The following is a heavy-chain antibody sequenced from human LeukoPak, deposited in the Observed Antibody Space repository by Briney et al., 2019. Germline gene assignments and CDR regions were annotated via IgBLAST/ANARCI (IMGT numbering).Heavy chain of an antibody. J-gene: IGHJ4*02. CDR1: GFTCSSYW. CDR3: ARGRITMIVVVNRGAFDY. V-gene: IGHV3-7*01. Sequence: GGSLRLSCAASGFTCSSYWMSWVRQAPGKGLEWVANIKQDGSEKYYVDSVKGRFTISRDNAKNSLYLQMNSLRAEDTAVYYCARGRITMIVVVNRGAFDYWGQGTLVTVSS. CDR2: IKQDGSEK. D-gene: IGHD3-22*01.